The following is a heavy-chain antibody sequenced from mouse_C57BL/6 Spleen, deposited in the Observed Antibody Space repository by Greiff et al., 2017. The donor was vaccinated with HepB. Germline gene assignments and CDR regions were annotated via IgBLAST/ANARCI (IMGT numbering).Heavy chain of an antibody. V-gene: IGHV5-4*01. CDR3: AREGGYDYDAAY. D-gene: IGHD2-4*01. CDR1: GFTFSSYA. Sequence: EVKLQESGGGLVKPGGSLKLSCAASGFTFSSYAMSWVRQTPEKRLEWVATISDGGSYTYYPDNVKGRFTISRDNAKNNLYLQMSHLKSEDTAMYYCAREGGYDYDAAYWGQGTLVTVSA. J-gene: IGHJ3*01. CDR2: ISDGGSYT.